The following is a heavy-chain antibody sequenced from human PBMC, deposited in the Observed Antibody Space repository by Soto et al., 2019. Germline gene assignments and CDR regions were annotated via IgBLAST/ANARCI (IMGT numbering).Heavy chain of an antibody. D-gene: IGHD3-10*01. V-gene: IGHV3-30-3*01. CDR3: ARDYYGSGSFQH. Sequence: QVQLVESGGGVVQPGRSLRLSCAASGFTFSSYAMHWVRQAPGKGLEWVAVISYDGSNKYYADSVKGRFTISRDNSKNTLYLQMNSLRAEDTAVYYGARDYYGSGSFQHWGQGTLVTVSS. CDR1: GFTFSSYA. CDR2: ISYDGSNK. J-gene: IGHJ1*01.